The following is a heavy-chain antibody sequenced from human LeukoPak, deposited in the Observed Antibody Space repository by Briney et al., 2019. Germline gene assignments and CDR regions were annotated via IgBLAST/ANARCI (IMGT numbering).Heavy chain of an antibody. CDR1: GDSIKNGAYA. V-gene: IGHV4-30-2*01. J-gene: IGHJ3*02. CDR2: IYHSGST. Sequence: SQTLSLTCAVSGDSIKNGAYAWSWIRQPPGKGLEWIGDIYHSGSTNYNPSLKSRVTLSVDMSKNQFSLNLSSVTAADTAVYWCARQRTVSTTRGFDIWGQGTMVTVSS. D-gene: IGHD5/OR15-5a*01. CDR3: ARQRTVSTTRGFDI.